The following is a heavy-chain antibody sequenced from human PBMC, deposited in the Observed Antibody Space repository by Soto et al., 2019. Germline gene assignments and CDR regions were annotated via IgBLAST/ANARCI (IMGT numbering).Heavy chain of an antibody. Sequence: ASVKVSCKASGGTFSSYAISWVRQAPGQGLEWMGGIIPIFGTANYAQKFQGRVTITADESTSTAYMELSSLRSEDTAVYYCARVIDYYGSGSQPDYYYYGMDVWGQGTTVTVSS. CDR1: GGTFSSYA. CDR3: ARVIDYYGSGSQPDYYYYGMDV. D-gene: IGHD3-10*01. CDR2: IIPIFGTA. J-gene: IGHJ6*02. V-gene: IGHV1-69*13.